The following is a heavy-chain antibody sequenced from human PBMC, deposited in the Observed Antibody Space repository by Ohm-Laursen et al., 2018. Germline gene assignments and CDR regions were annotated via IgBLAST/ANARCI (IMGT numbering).Heavy chain of an antibody. J-gene: IGHJ4*02. Sequence: SLRLSCAASGFTFTTYTMNWLRQAPGKGLEWVSSINFSGRFIYYADSVKGRFIISRDNTKKSLFLQMNSLRVEDTAVYYCARPYCGGNCSDPIDSWGQGTLVTVSS. CDR2: INFSGRFI. CDR3: ARPYCGGNCSDPIDS. CDR1: GFTFTTYT. D-gene: IGHD2-21*02. V-gene: IGHV3-21*01.